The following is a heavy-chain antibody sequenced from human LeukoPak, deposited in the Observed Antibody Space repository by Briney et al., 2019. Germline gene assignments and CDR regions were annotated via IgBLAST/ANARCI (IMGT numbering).Heavy chain of an antibody. CDR3: ARDPSSRYYYYGMDV. J-gene: IGHJ6*02. CDR2: IKQDGSEK. CDR1: GFTFSSYW. Sequence: GGSLRLSCAASGFTFSSYWMSWVRQAPGKGLEWVANIKQDGSEKYYVDSVKGRFTISRDNAKNSLYLQMNSLRAEDTAVYYCARDPSSRYYYYGMDVWGQGTTVTVSS. V-gene: IGHV3-7*01.